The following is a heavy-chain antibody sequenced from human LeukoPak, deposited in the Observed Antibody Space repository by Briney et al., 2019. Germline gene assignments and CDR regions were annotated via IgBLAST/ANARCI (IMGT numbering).Heavy chain of an antibody. D-gene: IGHD6-19*01. CDR2: INSDGSST. Sequence: AGGSLRLSCAASGFTFRSYWMHWVRQAPGKGLVWVSRINSDGSSTSYADSVKGRFTISRDNAKNTLYLQMNSLRAEDTAVYYCAREYSSGWYIHGMDVWGQGTTVIVFS. CDR1: GFTFRSYW. V-gene: IGHV3-74*01. J-gene: IGHJ6*02. CDR3: AREYSSGWYIHGMDV.